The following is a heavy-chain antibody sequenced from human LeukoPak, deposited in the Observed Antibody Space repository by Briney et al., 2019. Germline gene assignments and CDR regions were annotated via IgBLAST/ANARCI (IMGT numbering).Heavy chain of an antibody. V-gene: IGHV1-46*01. CDR1: GNTFTSYY. CDR2: INPSGGTT. Sequence: WASVKVSCKASGNTFTSYYMHWVRQAPGQGLEWMGIINPSGGTTRYEQKFQGRVTMTRDTSTSTVYMELSSLRSEDTAVYYCATAHPEGATLDYRGQGTLVTVSS. J-gene: IGHJ4*02. D-gene: IGHD1-26*01. CDR3: ATAHPEGATLDY.